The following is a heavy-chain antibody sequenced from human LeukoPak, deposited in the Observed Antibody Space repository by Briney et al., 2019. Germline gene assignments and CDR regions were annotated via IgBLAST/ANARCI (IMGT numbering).Heavy chain of an antibody. CDR2: IYTSGST. J-gene: IGHJ6*02. CDR3: ARDRYYGSGSYYNHYYGMDV. Sequence: SEILSPTCTVSGGSISSYYWSWIRQPAGKGLEWIGRIYTSGSTNYNPSLKSRVTMSVDTSKNQFSLKLSSVTAADTAVYYCARDRYYGSGSYYNHYYGMDVWGQGTTVTVSS. V-gene: IGHV4-4*07. CDR1: GGSISSYY. D-gene: IGHD3-10*01.